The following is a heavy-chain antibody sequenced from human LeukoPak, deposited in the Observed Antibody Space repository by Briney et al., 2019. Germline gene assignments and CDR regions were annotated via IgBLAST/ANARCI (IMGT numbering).Heavy chain of an antibody. CDR3: KVVVVTAIHNYFDY. CDR1: GGSFSGYY. D-gene: IGHD2-21*02. V-gene: IGHV4-34*01. Sequence: PSETLSLTCAVYGGSFSGYYWSWIRQPPGKGLEWIGEINHSGSINYSPSLKSRVTISVDTSKNQFSLKLSSVTAADTAVYYCKVVVVTAIHNYFDYWGQGTLVTVSS. CDR2: INHSGSI. J-gene: IGHJ4*02.